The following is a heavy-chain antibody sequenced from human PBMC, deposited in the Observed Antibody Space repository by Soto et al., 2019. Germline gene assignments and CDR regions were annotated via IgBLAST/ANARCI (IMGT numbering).Heavy chain of an antibody. Sequence: QVQLVQSGAEVKKPGASVKVSCKAPGYIFPSCTISWVRQAPGQGLEWMGWISAYNGNIKDAQKFQGRFTMTTDTSTSTAYMELRSLRSDDTAMYYCAIAIYGDNDYWGQGTLVTVSS. J-gene: IGHJ4*02. CDR1: GYIFPSCT. CDR3: AIAIYGDNDY. V-gene: IGHV1-18*01. D-gene: IGHD4-17*01. CDR2: ISAYNGNI.